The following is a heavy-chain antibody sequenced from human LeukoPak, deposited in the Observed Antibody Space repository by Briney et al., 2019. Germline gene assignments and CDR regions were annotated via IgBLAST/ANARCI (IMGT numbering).Heavy chain of an antibody. V-gene: IGHV1-2*02. D-gene: IGHD3-3*01. CDR1: GYTFTGYY. CDR3: ARDAYYDFWSGYYDYYYNYMDV. CDR2: INPNSGGT. Sequence: ASVKVSCKASGYTFTGYYMHWVRQAPGQGLEWIGWINPNSGGTNYAQKFQGRVTMIRDTSISTAYMQLSRLRSDDTAVYYCARDAYYDFWSGYYDYYYNYMDVWGRGTTVTVSS. J-gene: IGHJ6*03.